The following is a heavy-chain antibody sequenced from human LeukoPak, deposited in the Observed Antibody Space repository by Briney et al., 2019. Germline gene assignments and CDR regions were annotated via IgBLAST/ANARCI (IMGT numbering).Heavy chain of an antibody. CDR2: IKENGSEK. CDR3: ARDGSSFDY. Sequence: PGGSLRLSCAASGFTFSSYWMSWVRQAPGKGLEWVANIKENGSEKYYVDSVKGRFTISRDNAKNSLYLQMNSLRDEDTAVYYCARDGSSFDYWGQGALVTVSS. V-gene: IGHV3-7*01. J-gene: IGHJ4*02. CDR1: GFTFSSYW. D-gene: IGHD2-15*01.